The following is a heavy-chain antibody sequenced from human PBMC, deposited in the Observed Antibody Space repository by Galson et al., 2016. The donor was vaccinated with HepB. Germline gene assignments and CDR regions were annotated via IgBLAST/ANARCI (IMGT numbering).Heavy chain of an antibody. CDR1: GYSFTNYW. V-gene: IGHV5-51*01. D-gene: IGHD3-22*01. Sequence: QSGAEVKKPGEPLKISCKASGYSFTNYWIGWVRQTPGKELEWVGTIDPSDSETRFSPSFEGLVTASADKSIMTVFLQWRSLRPSDTAMYYCARQRGSGYSVDVWGHGTLVTVSS. J-gene: IGHJ4*01. CDR2: IDPSDSET. CDR3: ARQRGSGYSVDV.